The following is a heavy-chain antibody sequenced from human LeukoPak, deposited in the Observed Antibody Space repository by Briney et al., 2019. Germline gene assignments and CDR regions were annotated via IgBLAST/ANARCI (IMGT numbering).Heavy chain of an antibody. V-gene: IGHV4-59*01. D-gene: IGHD5-12*01. CDR1: GGSISSYY. Sequence: SETLSLTCTVSGGSISSYYWSWIRQPPGKGLEWIGYIYYSGSTNYNPSLKSRVTISVDTSKNQFSLKLSSVTAADTAVYYCARDGPSSGYVGYWGQGTLVTVSS. J-gene: IGHJ4*02. CDR2: IYYSGST. CDR3: ARDGPSSGYVGY.